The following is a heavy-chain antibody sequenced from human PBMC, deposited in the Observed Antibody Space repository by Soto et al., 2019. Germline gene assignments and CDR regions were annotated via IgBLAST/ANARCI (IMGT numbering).Heavy chain of an antibody. J-gene: IGHJ5*02. Sequence: EVQLVESGGGLVQPGGSLRLSCEASGFTFSVYWMHWVRQPPGKGLVWVSRINTDGSDTRYADSVKGRFTISRDNAENTLYLQINRRRADDTAVYYCARSGWANSSNCIDNWGQGSLVTVAS. D-gene: IGHD3-10*01. CDR1: GFTFSVYW. V-gene: IGHV3-74*01. CDR3: ARSGWANSSNCIDN. CDR2: INTDGSDT.